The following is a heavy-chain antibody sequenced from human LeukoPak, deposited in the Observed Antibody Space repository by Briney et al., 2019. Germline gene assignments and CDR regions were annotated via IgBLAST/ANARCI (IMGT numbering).Heavy chain of an antibody. CDR1: GDSISSSSDF. CDR2: VYYGGST. D-gene: IGHD3-16*01. V-gene: IGHV4-39*07. CDR3: ARGWPHAGGLEY. Sequence: PSETLSLTCPVSGDSISSSSDFWGWIRQPPGKGLEWIGSVYYGGSTNYNPSLKSRVTISVDTSKNQLSLKVRSVTAADTAVYYCARGWPHAGGLEYWGQGTLVTVSS. J-gene: IGHJ4*02.